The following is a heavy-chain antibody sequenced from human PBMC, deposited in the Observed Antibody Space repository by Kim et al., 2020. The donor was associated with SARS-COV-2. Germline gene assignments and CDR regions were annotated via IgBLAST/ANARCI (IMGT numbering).Heavy chain of an antibody. CDR3: ARDGILWEGGMDV. CDR1: GGSISSSSYY. D-gene: IGHD2-21*01. CDR2: IYYSGST. V-gene: IGHV4-39*07. Sequence: SETLSLTCTVSGGSISSSSYYWGWIRQPPGKGLEWIGSIYYSGSTYYNPSLKSRVTISVDTSKNQLSLKLSSVTAADTAVYYCARDGILWEGGMDVWGQGTTVTVSS. J-gene: IGHJ6*02.